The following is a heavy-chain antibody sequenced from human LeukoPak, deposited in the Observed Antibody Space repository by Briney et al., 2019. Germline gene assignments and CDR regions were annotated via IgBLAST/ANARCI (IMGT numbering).Heavy chain of an antibody. Sequence: PGGSLRLSCAASGFTFSSYSMNWVRQAPGKGLEWVSSISSSSSYIYYADSVKGRFTISRDNAKNSLYLQMHSLRAEATAVYYCARDRDTVFRGVIPSNWFDLWGRGTLVTVFS. D-gene: IGHD3-10*01. V-gene: IGHV3-21*01. J-gene: IGHJ5*02. CDR1: GFTFSSYS. CDR3: ARDRDTVFRGVIPSNWFDL. CDR2: ISSSSSYI.